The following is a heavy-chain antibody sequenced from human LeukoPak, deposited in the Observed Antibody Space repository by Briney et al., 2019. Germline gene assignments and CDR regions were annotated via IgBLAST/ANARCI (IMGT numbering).Heavy chain of an antibody. CDR1: GFTFSTYT. Sequence: QPGGSLRLSCAASGFTFSTYTMNWVRQAPGKGLEWVSSISSSSTIYYADSVKGRFTISRDNAKNSLYLQMNSLRDEDTAVYYCARSRAADYWGQGTLVTVSS. CDR2: ISSSSTI. CDR3: ARSRAADY. D-gene: IGHD6-13*01. V-gene: IGHV3-48*02. J-gene: IGHJ4*02.